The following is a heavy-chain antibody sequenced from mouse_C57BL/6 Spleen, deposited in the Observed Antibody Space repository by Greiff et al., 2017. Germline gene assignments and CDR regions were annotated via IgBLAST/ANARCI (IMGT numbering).Heavy chain of an antibody. CDR1: GYSITSGYD. J-gene: IGHJ1*03. CDR3: ARDSALITTSWYFDV. Sequence: EVQRVESGPGMVKPSQSLSLTCTVTGYSITSGYDWHWIRHFPGNKLEWMGYISYSGSTNYNPSLKSRISITHDTSKNHFFLKLNSVTTEDTATYYCARDSALITTSWYFDVWGTGTTVTVSS. CDR2: ISYSGST. V-gene: IGHV3-1*01. D-gene: IGHD1-1*01.